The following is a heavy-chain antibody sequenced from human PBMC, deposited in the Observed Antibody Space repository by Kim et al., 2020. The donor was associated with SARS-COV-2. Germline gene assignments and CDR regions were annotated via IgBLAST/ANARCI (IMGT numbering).Heavy chain of an antibody. CDR1: GFTFSSYG. V-gene: IGHV3-30*18. Sequence: GGSLRLSCAASGFTFSSYGMHWVRQAPGKGLEWVAVISYDGSNKYYADSVKGRFTISRDNSKNTLYLQMNSLRAEDTAVYYCAKYRALYGDSIDYWGQGTLVTVSS. J-gene: IGHJ4*02. CDR3: AKYRALYGDSIDY. D-gene: IGHD4-17*01. CDR2: ISYDGSNK.